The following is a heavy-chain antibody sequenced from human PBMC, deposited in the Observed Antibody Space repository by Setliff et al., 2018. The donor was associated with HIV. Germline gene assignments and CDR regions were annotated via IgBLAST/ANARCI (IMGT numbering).Heavy chain of an antibody. D-gene: IGHD4-17*01. J-gene: IGHJ3*02. Sequence: PSETLSLTCTVTGYSISSGYYWAWIRQPPGKGLEWIGYIYHAGNTYYNPSLKSRVTISVDTSKNQISLRLNSLTAADTAVYYCARGTTLNVVPDAFDTWGQGTMVTVSS. CDR1: GYSISSGYY. CDR3: ARGTTLNVVPDAFDT. V-gene: IGHV4-38-2*02. CDR2: IYHAGNT.